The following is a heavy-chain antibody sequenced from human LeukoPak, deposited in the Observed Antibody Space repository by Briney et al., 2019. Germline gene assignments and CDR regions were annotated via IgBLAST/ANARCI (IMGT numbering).Heavy chain of an antibody. Sequence: PSETLSLTCTVSGGSISSSSYYWGWIRQPRGKGLEWIGSIYYSGSTYYNPSLKSRVTISVDTSKNQFSLKLSSVTAADTAVYYCARRIQLWSYYFDYWGQGTLVTVSS. CDR1: GGSISSSSYY. D-gene: IGHD5-18*01. CDR2: IYYSGST. J-gene: IGHJ4*02. V-gene: IGHV4-39*01. CDR3: ARRIQLWSYYFDY.